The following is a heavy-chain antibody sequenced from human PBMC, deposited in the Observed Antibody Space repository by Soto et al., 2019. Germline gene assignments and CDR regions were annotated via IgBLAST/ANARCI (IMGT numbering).Heavy chain of an antibody. D-gene: IGHD6-19*01. J-gene: IGHJ4*01. CDR1: GGTFSSYA. CDR2: IIPIFGTA. CDR3: ARDGAVLMYSSGWYYD. V-gene: IGHV1-69*01. Sequence: QVQLVQSGAEVKKPGSSVKVSCKASGGTFSSYAISWVRQAPGQGLAWMGGIIPIFGTANYAQQFQGRVTITADESTSTAYMELSSLRSEDTAVYYCARDGAVLMYSSGWYYDWGQGTLVTVSS.